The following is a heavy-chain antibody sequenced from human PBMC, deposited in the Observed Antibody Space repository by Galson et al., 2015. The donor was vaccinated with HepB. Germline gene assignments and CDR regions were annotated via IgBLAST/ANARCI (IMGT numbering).Heavy chain of an antibody. CDR2: IYHSGST. J-gene: IGHJ4*02. V-gene: IGHV4-30-2*01. D-gene: IGHD6-19*01. CDR3: ARVRSRSHYFDY. CDR1: GGSISSGDYS. Sequence: VSGGSISSGDYSWSWIRQPPGKGLEWIGYIYHSGSTYYNPSLKSRVTISVGKSKNQFSLKLSSVTAADTAVYYCARVRSRSHYFDYWGQGTLVTVSS.